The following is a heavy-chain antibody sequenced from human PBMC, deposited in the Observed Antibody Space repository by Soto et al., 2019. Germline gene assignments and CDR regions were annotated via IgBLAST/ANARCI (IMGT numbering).Heavy chain of an antibody. D-gene: IGHD6-19*01. CDR2: ISGSGGST. CDR3: AKWVAGGSAL. J-gene: IGHJ4*02. CDR1: GFTFSSYA. Sequence: EVQLLESGGGLVQPGGSLRLSCAASGFTFSSYAMSWVRQAPGKGLEWVSAISGSGGSTYYADSVKGRFTISRDNSKNTQYVQKNGLRGEDTAVYYGAKWVAGGSALWRQGTQITVSS. V-gene: IGHV3-23*01.